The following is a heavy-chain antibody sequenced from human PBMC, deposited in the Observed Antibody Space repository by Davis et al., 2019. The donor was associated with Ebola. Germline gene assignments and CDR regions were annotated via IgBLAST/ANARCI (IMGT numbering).Heavy chain of an antibody. D-gene: IGHD3-22*01. Sequence: PGGSLRLSCAASGFTFSDYYMSWIRQAPGKGLEWVSYISSSGSTIYYADSVKGRFTISRDNAKNSLYLQMNSLRAEDTAVYYCARDGHYYDSSGYYYEAFDIWGQGTMVTVSS. CDR3: ARDGHYYDSSGYYYEAFDI. CDR2: ISSSGSTI. V-gene: IGHV3-11*01. CDR1: GFTFSDYY. J-gene: IGHJ3*02.